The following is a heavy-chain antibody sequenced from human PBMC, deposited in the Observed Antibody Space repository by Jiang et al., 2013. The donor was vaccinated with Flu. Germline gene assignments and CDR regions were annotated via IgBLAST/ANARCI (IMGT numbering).Heavy chain of an antibody. CDR3: AHRRGITVVQGVIFGDYFDY. CDR2: IYWDDDK. V-gene: IGHV2-5*02. D-gene: IGHD3-10*01. J-gene: IGHJ4*02. Sequence: GKALEWLALIYWDDDKRYSPSLKSRLTITKDTSKNQVVLTLTNMDPVDTATYYCAHRRGITVVQGVIFGDYFDYWGQGTLVTVSS.